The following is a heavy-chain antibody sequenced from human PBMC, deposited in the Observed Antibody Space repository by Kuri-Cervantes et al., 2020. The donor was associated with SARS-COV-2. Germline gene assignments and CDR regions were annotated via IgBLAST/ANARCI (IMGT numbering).Heavy chain of an antibody. D-gene: IGHD5-24*01. Sequence: GESLKISCAASGFTFSSYSMNWVRQAPGKGLEWVSSISSSSSYIYYADSVKGRFTISRDNAKNSLYLQMNSQRAEDTAVYYCARAGRWLQSTPFDYWGQGTLVTVSS. CDR2: ISSSSSYI. CDR1: GFTFSSYS. V-gene: IGHV3-21*01. J-gene: IGHJ4*02. CDR3: ARAGRWLQSTPFDY.